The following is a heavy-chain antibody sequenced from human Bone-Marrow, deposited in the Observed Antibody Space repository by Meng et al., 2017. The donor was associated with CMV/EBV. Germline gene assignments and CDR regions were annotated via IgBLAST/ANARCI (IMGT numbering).Heavy chain of an antibody. CDR1: GFTFSGYG. J-gene: IGHJ4*02. D-gene: IGHD3-16*01. CDR3: AKEIRDYPFDY. V-gene: IGHV3-30*02. CDR2: IQYDEDDK. Sequence: GESLKISCAASGFTFSGYGMHWVRQAPGKGLEWVAFIQYDEDDKFYADSVKGRFTVSRDNSKNTLYLQMNSLKPEDTAVYYCAKEIRDYPFDYWGQGTLVTVYS.